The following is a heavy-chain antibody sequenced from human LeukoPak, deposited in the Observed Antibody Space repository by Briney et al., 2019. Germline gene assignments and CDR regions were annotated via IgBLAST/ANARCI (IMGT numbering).Heavy chain of an antibody. J-gene: IGHJ4*02. CDR3: ARGGRYGGRFDY. CDR1: GFTVSSNY. Sequence: GGSLRLSCAASGFTVSSNYMSWVRQAPGKGLEWVASMKEDGSEKYYVDSVRGRFTISRDNAKNSLYLQMNSLRAEDTAVYYCARGGRYGGRFDYWGQGTLVTVSS. CDR2: MKEDGSEK. V-gene: IGHV3-7*01. D-gene: IGHD1-26*01.